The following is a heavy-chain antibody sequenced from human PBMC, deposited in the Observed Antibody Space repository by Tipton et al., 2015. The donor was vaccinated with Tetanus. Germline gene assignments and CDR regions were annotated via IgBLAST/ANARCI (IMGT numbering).Heavy chain of an antibody. D-gene: IGHD1-1*01. CDR1: GGSVSSGAYC. CDR2: ISSRGST. V-gene: IGHV4-31*03. J-gene: IGHJ5*02. Sequence: TLSLTCTVSGGSVSSGAYCWSWIRQHPGKGLESIGCISSRGSTYYNPSLTSRVSISVDTSKNQFSLKLTSVTAADTAIHYCARGGDNLAFQRPTGRWFGPWGHGTLVTVSS. CDR3: ARGGDNLAFQRPTGRWFGP.